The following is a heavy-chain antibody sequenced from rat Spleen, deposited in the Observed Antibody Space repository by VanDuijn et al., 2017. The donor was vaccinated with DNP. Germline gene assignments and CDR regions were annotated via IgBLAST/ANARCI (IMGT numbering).Heavy chain of an antibody. Sequence: EVQLVESDGGLVQPGRSLKLSCAASGFTFSDYYMAWVRQAPTKGLEWVATISTGGGNTYYRDSVKGRFTISRDNAKSTLYLQMDSLRSEDTATYYCARCGLRNYDGSYYYNWYFDFWGPGTMVTVSS. J-gene: IGHJ1*01. D-gene: IGHD1-12*02. V-gene: IGHV5-25*01. CDR1: GFTFSDYY. CDR2: ISTGGGNT. CDR3: ARCGLRNYDGSYYYNWYFDF.